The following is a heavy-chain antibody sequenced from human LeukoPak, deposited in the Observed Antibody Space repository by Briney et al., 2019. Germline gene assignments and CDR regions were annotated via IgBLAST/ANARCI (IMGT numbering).Heavy chain of an antibody. V-gene: IGHV3-30*18. Sequence: QPGGSLRLSCAASRFTFSSYGMHWVRQAPGKGLEWVAVISYDGSNKYYADSVKGRFTISRDNSKNTLYLQMNSLRAEDTAVYYCAKDHGGIALWGQGTMVTVSS. CDR3: AKDHGGIAL. J-gene: IGHJ3*01. CDR2: ISYDGSNK. CDR1: RFTFSSYG. D-gene: IGHD6-13*01.